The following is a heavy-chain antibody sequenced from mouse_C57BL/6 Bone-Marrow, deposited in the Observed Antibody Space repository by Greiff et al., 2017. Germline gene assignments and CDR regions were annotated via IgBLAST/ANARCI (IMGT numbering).Heavy chain of an antibody. CDR3: AREADYSNYGFYYFDY. Sequence: EVHLVESGPGLVKPSQSLSLTCSVTGYSITSGYYWNWIRQFPGNKLEWMGYISYDGSNNYNPSLKNRISITRDTSKNQFFLKLNSVTTEDTATYYCAREADYSNYGFYYFDYWGQGTTLTVSS. CDR1: GYSITSGYY. V-gene: IGHV3-6*01. CDR2: ISYDGSN. J-gene: IGHJ2*01. D-gene: IGHD2-5*01.